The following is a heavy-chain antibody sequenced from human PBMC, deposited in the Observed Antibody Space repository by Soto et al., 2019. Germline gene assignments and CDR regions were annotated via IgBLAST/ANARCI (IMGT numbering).Heavy chain of an antibody. V-gene: IGHV4-4*02. CDR2: VYHTGTT. Sequence: PSETLSLTCVVSGDSVSSTHWWTWVRQTPGKGLEWIGEVYHTGTTKYNPSLKNRVTISVDKSNNQFSLDLKSVTAADTAVYYCATLPPRFVVTVFPSLSWGQGTLVTVS. D-gene: IGHD3-3*01. J-gene: IGHJ1*01. CDR3: ATLPPRFVVTVFPSLS. CDR1: GDSVSSTHW.